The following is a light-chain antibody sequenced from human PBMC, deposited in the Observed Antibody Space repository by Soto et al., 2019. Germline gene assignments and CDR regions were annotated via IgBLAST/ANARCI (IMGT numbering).Light chain of an antibody. Sequence: QSALTQPASVSGSPGQSITISCTGTSSDVGAYDYVSWYQQHPGMAPRLMIYEVSNRPSGVSNRFSGSKSGNTASLTISGLQAEDEADYYCSSYTNRYTLVFGGGTKLTVL. CDR1: SSDVGAYDY. CDR3: SSYTNRYTLV. J-gene: IGLJ3*02. V-gene: IGLV2-14*01. CDR2: EVS.